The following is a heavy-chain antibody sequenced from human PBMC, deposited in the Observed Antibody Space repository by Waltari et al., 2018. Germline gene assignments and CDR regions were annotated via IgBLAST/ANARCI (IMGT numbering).Heavy chain of an antibody. V-gene: IGHV3-23*01. Sequence: EVQLLESGGGLVQPGGSLRLSCAASGFTFSSYAMSWVRQAPGKGLEWVSAISGSGGSTYYADSVKGRFTSSRDNSKNTLYLQMNSLRAEDTAVYYCAKDGSKVVTYWYFDLWGRGTLVTVSS. CDR2: ISGSGGST. CDR3: AKDGSKVVTYWYFDL. J-gene: IGHJ2*01. CDR1: GFTFSSYA. D-gene: IGHD2-21*02.